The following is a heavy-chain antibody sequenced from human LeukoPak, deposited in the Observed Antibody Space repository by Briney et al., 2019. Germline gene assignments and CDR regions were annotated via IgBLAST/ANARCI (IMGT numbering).Heavy chain of an antibody. CDR1: AGSIKSGGYF. Sequence: SQTLSLTCTVSAGSIKSGGYFWRWVRQGPGKVLVWLRYICYSGSTYYIPSLKSQVTISVETSKYQFSLKLSYVTAADTAVYYCVRDQREDCSGGSCRAFGAFDIWGQGKIVIASA. V-gene: IGHV4-31*01. CDR3: VRDQREDCSGGSCRAFGAFDI. J-gene: IGHJ3*02. D-gene: IGHD2-15*01. CDR2: ICYSGST.